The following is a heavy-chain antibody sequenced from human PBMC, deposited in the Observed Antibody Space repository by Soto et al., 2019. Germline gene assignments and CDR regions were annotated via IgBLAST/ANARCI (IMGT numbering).Heavy chain of an antibody. CDR1: GGTFSSYA. CDR2: IIPIFGTA. Sequence: QVQLVQSGAEVKKPGSSVKVSCKASGGTFSSYAISCVRQAPGQGLEWMGGIIPIFGTANYAQKFQGRVTITADESTSTAYMALSSLRSEDTAVYYCAGGDEGAVVTAIEYGGMDYWGQGTLVTVSS. V-gene: IGHV1-69*01. CDR3: AGGDEGAVVTAIEYGGMDY. D-gene: IGHD2-21*02. J-gene: IGHJ4*02.